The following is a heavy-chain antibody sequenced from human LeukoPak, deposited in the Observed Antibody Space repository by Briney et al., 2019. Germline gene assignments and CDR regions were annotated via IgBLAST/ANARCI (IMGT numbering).Heavy chain of an antibody. D-gene: IGHD1/OR15-1a*01. V-gene: IGHV3-21*01. CDR3: ARNKKSRMVVDYMDV. CDR2: ISSSSSYI. J-gene: IGHJ6*03. Sequence: GGSLRLSCAASGFTFSSYSMNWVRQAPGKGLEWVSSISSSSSYIYYADSVKGRFTISRDNAKNSLYLQMNSLRAEDTAVYYCARNKKSRMVVDYMDVWGKETTVTVSS. CDR1: GFTFSSYS.